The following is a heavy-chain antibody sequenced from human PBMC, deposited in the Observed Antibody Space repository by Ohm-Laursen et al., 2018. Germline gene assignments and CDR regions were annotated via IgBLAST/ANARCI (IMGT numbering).Heavy chain of an antibody. CDR3: ARVSSGGGWFDP. J-gene: IGHJ5*02. D-gene: IGHD3-10*01. CDR2: MKPNSGST. CDR1: GYTFTSYD. V-gene: IGHV1-8*01. Sequence: ASVKVSCKASGYTFTSYDINWVRQAAGQGLEWVGWMKPNSGSTGYAQKFQGRVTMTRNTSRSTAYMELSRLRSDDTAVYYCARVSSGGGWFDPWGQGTLVTVSS.